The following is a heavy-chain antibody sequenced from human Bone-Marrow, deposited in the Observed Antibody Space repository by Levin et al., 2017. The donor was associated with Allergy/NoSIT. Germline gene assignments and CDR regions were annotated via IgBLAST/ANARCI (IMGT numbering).Heavy chain of an antibody. D-gene: IGHD3-3*01. J-gene: IGHJ5*02. CDR1: GGSISSSSYY. Sequence: SQTLSLTCTVSGGSISSSSYYWGWIRQPPGKGLEWIGSIYYSGSTYYNPSLKSRVTISVDTSKNQFSLKLSSVTAADTAVYYCARHVLRFLEWLPLYNWFDPWGQGTLVTVSS. CDR2: IYYSGST. V-gene: IGHV4-39*01. CDR3: ARHVLRFLEWLPLYNWFDP.